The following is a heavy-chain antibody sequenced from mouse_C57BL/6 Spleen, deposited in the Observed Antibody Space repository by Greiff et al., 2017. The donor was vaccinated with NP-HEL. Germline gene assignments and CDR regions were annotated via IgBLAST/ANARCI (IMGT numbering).Heavy chain of an antibody. Sequence: QVQLKQSGAELVKPGASVKLSCKASGYTFTEYTIHWVKQRSGQGLEWIGWFYPGSGSIKYNEKFKDKATLTADKSSSTVYMELSRLTSEDSAVYFCARHEGIVLRDGAWFAYWGQGTLVTVAA. CDR1: GYTFTEYT. V-gene: IGHV1-62-2*01. D-gene: IGHD1-1*01. J-gene: IGHJ3*01. CDR3: ARHEGIVLRDGAWFAY. CDR2: FYPGSGSI.